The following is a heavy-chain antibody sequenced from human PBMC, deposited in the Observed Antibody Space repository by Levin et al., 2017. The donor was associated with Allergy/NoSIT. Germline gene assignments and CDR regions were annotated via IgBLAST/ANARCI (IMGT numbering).Heavy chain of an antibody. D-gene: IGHD4-23*01. CDR2: INPNSGDT. Sequence: GESLKISCKASGYTFTGYYMHWVRQAPGQGLEWMGWINPNSGDTKNAQKFQGRVTMTRDTSISTAYMELSRLRSDDTAVFYCARSYGGNVDYWGQGTLVTVSS. J-gene: IGHJ4*02. V-gene: IGHV1-2*02. CDR1: GYTFTGYY. CDR3: ARSYGGNVDY.